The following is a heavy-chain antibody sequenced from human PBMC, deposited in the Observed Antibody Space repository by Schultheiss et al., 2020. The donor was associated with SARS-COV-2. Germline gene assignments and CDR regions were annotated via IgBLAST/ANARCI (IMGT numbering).Heavy chain of an antibody. Sequence: GGSLRLSCAASGFTFSNAWMSWVRQAPGKGLEWVAVISYDGSNKYYADSVKGRFTISRDNSKNTLYLQMNSLRAEDTAVYYCARDYYDSSGYLDDAFDIWGQGTMVTVSS. CDR2: ISYDGSNK. CDR1: GFTFSNAW. CDR3: ARDYYDSSGYLDDAFDI. J-gene: IGHJ3*02. V-gene: IGHV3-30*03. D-gene: IGHD3-22*01.